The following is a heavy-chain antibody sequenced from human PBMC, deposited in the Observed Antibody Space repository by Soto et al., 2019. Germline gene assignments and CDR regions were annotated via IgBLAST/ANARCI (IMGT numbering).Heavy chain of an antibody. CDR3: TNLDYGSGSRDY. J-gene: IGHJ4*02. CDR1: GFTFGDYA. Sequence: GGSLRLSCTASGFTFGDYAMSWFRQAPGKGLEWVGFIRSKAYGGTTEYAAAVKGRFTISRDDSKSIAYLQMNSLKTEDTAVYYCTNLDYGSGSRDYWGQGTLVTVSS. V-gene: IGHV3-49*03. CDR2: IRSKAYGGTT. D-gene: IGHD3-10*01.